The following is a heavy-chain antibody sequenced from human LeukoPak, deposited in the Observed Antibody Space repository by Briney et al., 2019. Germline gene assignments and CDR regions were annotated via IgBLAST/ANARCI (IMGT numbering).Heavy chain of an antibody. CDR1: GGSISTYY. CDR2: IYESENS. Sequence: SETLSLTCTVSGGSISTYYWSWVRQPPGKGLEWIGYIYESENSNYNPSLKSRVTISVDTSKNQFSLKLTSVTAADTAVYYCARLRGYCSSTSCYMADFDYWGQGTLVTVSS. V-gene: IGHV4-59*01. J-gene: IGHJ4*02. D-gene: IGHD2-2*02. CDR3: ARLRGYCSSTSCYMADFDY.